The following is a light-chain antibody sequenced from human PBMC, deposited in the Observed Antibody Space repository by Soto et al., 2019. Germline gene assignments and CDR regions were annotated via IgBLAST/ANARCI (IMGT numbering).Light chain of an antibody. CDR1: QSISSW. CDR3: QYWSDYCWT. CDR2: NTS. J-gene: IGKJ1*01. V-gene: IGKV1-5*03. Sequence: DIQLTQSPSTLSTSVGDRVTISCRASQSISSWLAWYQQKPGKVPKLLIYNTSNLESGVPPRFGGSGSGTEFTLTISSLQPDDFATYYCQYWSDYCWTFGQGTKVEIK.